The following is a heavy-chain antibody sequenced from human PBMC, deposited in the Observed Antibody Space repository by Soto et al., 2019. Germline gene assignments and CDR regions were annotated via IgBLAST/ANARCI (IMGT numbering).Heavy chain of an antibody. D-gene: IGHD2-21*01. CDR3: ATSMRHTLDP. J-gene: IGHJ5*02. CDR2: INQDGSDK. V-gene: IGHV3-7*01. Sequence: EVQVVESGGGLVQPGGSLRLSCAASGFTFGIHWMTWVRQVPGKGLEWVANINQDGSDKYYLDSVKGRFIISRDNAKDSLYLQMTRLRVEDTAVYYCATSMRHTLDPWGQGTLVTVS. CDR1: GFTFGIHW.